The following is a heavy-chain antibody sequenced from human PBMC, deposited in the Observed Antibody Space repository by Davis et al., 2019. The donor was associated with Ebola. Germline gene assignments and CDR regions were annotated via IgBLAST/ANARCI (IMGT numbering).Heavy chain of an antibody. Sequence: GESLKISCAASGFTFSSYGMHWVRQAPGKGLEWVAVIWYDGSNKYYADSVKGRFTISRDNSKNTLYLQMNSLRAEDTAVYYCASLHYDFWSGYYTTHWFDPWGQGTLVTVSS. J-gene: IGHJ5*02. CDR3: ASLHYDFWSGYYTTHWFDP. CDR2: IWYDGSNK. D-gene: IGHD3-3*01. V-gene: IGHV3-33*01. CDR1: GFTFSSYG.